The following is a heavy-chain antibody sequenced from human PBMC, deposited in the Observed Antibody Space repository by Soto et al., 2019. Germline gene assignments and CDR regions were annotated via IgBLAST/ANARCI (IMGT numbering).Heavy chain of an antibody. D-gene: IGHD5-12*01. CDR2: ISSTGTTA. V-gene: IGHV3-11*01. J-gene: IGHJ1*01. CDR3: AEGGYDLGH. Sequence: QLQLVESGGGLVKPGGSLTLSCEVSGFTFSDFAMTWIRQAPGKGLEWVSYISSTGTTAYYAASVKGRFTISRDNSKKSLFLQMNSRKVEDTAVYYCAEGGYDLGHWGQGTLVTVSS. CDR1: GFTFSDFA.